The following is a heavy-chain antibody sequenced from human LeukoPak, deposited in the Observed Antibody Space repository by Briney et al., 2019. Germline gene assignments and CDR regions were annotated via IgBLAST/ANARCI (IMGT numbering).Heavy chain of an antibody. D-gene: IGHD1-1*01. Sequence: NPSETLSLTCTVSGGSISSGGYSWSWIRQPPGKGLEWIGYIYHSGSTYYNPSLKSRVTISVDRSKNQFSPKLSSVTAADTAVYYCARGVTTGSYYFDYWGQGTLVTVSS. V-gene: IGHV4-30-2*01. CDR1: GGSISSGGYS. CDR3: ARGVTTGSYYFDY. CDR2: IYHSGST. J-gene: IGHJ4*02.